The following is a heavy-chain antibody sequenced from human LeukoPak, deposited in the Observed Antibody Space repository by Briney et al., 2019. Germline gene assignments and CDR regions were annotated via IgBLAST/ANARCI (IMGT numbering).Heavy chain of an antibody. D-gene: IGHD1-26*01. J-gene: IGHJ4*02. CDR2: IYYSGST. Sequence: SETLSLTCTVSGGSISSYYWSWIRQPPGKGLEWIGYIYYSGSTNYNPSLKSRVTISVDTSKNQFSLKLSSVTAADTAVYYCASPQGLVGAINYWGQGTLVTVSS. V-gene: IGHV4-59*08. CDR3: ASPQGLVGAINY. CDR1: GGSISSYY.